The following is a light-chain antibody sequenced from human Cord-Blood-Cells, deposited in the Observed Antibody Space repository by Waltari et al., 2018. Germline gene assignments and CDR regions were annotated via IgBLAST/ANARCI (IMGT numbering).Light chain of an antibody. CDR2: DVS. Sequence: QSALTQPASASGSPGQSITISCTGTSSDVGGKNYVSWYQQHPGKAPKLMIYDVSNRPSGVSTRFSGSKSGNTASLTISGLQAECEADYYFSSYTSSSTLVFGGGTKLTVL. CDR1: SSDVGGKNY. V-gene: IGLV2-14*01. J-gene: IGLJ2*01. CDR3: SSYTSSSTLV.